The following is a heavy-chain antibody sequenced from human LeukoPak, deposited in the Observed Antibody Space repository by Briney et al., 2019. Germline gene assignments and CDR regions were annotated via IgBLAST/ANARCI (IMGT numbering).Heavy chain of an antibody. J-gene: IGHJ1*01. CDR2: ISSSSSYI. V-gene: IGHV3-21*04. D-gene: IGHD2-15*01. CDR3: ANAGRYCSGGSCLEYFQH. CDR1: GFTFSSYS. Sequence: GGSLRPSCAASGFTFSSYSMNWVRQAPGKGLEWVSSISSSSSYIYYADSVKGRFTISRDNAKNSLYLRMNSLRAEDTALYYCANAGRYCSGGSCLEYFQHWGQGTLVTVSS.